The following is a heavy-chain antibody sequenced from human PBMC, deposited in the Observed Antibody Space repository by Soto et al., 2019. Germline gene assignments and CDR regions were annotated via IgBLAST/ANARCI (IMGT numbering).Heavy chain of an antibody. CDR2: INPNSGGT. V-gene: IGHV1-2*04. Sequence: ASVKVFCKASGYTFTGYYMHWVRQAPGQGLEWMGWINPNSGGTNYAQKFQGWVTMTRDTSISTAYMELSRLRSDDTAVYYCARDKGPPGLHGGGYYYYYYGMDVWGQGTTVTVSS. J-gene: IGHJ6*02. D-gene: IGHD3-10*01. CDR1: GYTFTGYY. CDR3: ARDKGPPGLHGGGYYYYYYGMDV.